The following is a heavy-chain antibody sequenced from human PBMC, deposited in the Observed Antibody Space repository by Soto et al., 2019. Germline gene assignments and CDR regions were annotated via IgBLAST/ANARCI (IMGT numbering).Heavy chain of an antibody. CDR3: ARSTPACSSSTSCYVRFRFDP. Sequence: GASVKVSCKASGYTFTGYYMHWVRQAPGQGLEWMGWINPNSGGTNYAQKFQGRVTMTRDTSISTAYMELSRLRSDDTAVYYCARSTPACSSSTSCYVRFRFDPWGQGTLVTVSS. D-gene: IGHD2-2*01. CDR1: GYTFTGYY. V-gene: IGHV1-2*02. J-gene: IGHJ5*02. CDR2: INPNSGGT.